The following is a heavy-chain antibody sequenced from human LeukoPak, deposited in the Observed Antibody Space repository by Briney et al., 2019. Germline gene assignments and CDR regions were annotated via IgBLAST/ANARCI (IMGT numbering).Heavy chain of an antibody. D-gene: IGHD1-26*01. Sequence: GRSLRLSCAASGFTFSTYGKHWVRQAPGEGLEWVALISPDGSNKYYADSVKGQFTISRDNSKNTLDLQMNSVRAEDTGVYYCAKDGETKWELLHWGQGTLVTVSS. CDR1: GFTFSTYG. J-gene: IGHJ4*02. V-gene: IGHV3-30*18. CDR2: ISPDGSNK. CDR3: AKDGETKWELLH.